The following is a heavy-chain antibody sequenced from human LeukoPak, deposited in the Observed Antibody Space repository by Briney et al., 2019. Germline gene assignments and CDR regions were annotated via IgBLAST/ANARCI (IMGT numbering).Heavy chain of an antibody. V-gene: IGHV3-53*05. D-gene: IGHD4-17*01. Sequence: PGGSLRLSCGASGFIVSSSYRSWVRQAPGRGLEWVSIIYSGGSTYYADSVKGRFTISRDNSKNTLCLQMNSLRAEDTAVYYCAKEIWPTVTTPGHTHFDYWGQGTLVTVSS. CDR2: IYSGGST. J-gene: IGHJ4*02. CDR3: AKEIWPTVTTPGHTHFDY. CDR1: GFIVSSSY.